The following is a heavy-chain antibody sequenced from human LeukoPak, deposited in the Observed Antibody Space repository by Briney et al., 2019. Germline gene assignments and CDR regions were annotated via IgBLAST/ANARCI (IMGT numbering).Heavy chain of an antibody. CDR1: GGSISSGGYY. J-gene: IGHJ4*02. V-gene: IGHV4-31*03. D-gene: IGHD3-22*01. Sequence: SQTLSLTCTVSGGSISSGGYYWSWIRQHPGKGLEWIGYICYSGSTYYNPSLKSRVTISVDTSKNQFSLKLSSVTAADTAVYYCARTNDDSSGYYYFDYWGQGTLVTVSS. CDR3: ARTNDDSSGYYYFDY. CDR2: ICYSGST.